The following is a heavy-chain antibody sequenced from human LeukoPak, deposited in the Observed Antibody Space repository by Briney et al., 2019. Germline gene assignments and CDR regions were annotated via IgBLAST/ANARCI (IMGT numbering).Heavy chain of an antibody. CDR3: ATDRGSRPNLDY. CDR1: GYTFTGYY. CDR2: FDPEDGET. J-gene: IGHJ4*02. D-gene: IGHD3-16*01. Sequence: ASVKVSCKASGYTFTGYYMHWVRQAPGQGLEWMGGFDPEDGETIYAQKFQGRVTMTEDTSTDTAYMELSSLRSEDTAVYYCATDRGSRPNLDYWGQGTLVTVSS. V-gene: IGHV1-24*01.